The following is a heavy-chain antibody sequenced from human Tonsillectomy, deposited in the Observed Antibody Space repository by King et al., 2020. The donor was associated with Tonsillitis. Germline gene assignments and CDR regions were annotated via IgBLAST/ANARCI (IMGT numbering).Heavy chain of an antibody. J-gene: IGHJ3*02. V-gene: IGHV1-8*01. CDR3: ARRVNDAFDI. CDR2: MNPNSDYT. CDR1: GYTFSSYD. D-gene: IGHD4-23*01. Sequence: VQLVESGAEVKKPGASVKVSCRASGYTFSSYDINWVRQATGQGLEWMGWMNPNSDYTGNAEKFQGRVTMTRNTSLITAYMELNSLTSEDTAVYYCARRVNDAFDIWGQGTMVTVSS.